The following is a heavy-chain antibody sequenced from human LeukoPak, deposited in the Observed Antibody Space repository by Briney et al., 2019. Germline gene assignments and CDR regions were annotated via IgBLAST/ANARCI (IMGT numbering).Heavy chain of an antibody. D-gene: IGHD2-15*01. Sequence: SETLSLTCTVSGGSISSYYCSWIRQPAGKGLEWIGRIYTSGSTNYNPSLKSRVTMSVDTSKNQFSLKLSSVTAADTAVYYCASVNCSGGSCYFWDWYFDLWGRGNLVTVSS. V-gene: IGHV4-4*07. CDR3: ASVNCSGGSCYFWDWYFDL. CDR1: GGSISSYY. J-gene: IGHJ2*01. CDR2: IYTSGST.